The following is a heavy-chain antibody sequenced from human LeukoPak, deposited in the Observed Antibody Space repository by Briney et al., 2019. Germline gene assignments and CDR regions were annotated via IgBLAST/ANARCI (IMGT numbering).Heavy chain of an antibody. J-gene: IGHJ4*02. CDR2: INPTGGST. CDR3: ARVSPPGFSYGYFDS. Sequence: ASVKVSCKASGYTFTSYFMNWVRQAPGQGLEWMGIINPTGGSTSYAQKFQGRLTMTRDTSTGTVYMDLSSLSSEDTAVYFYARVSPPGFSYGYFDSWGQGTLVTVSS. D-gene: IGHD5-18*01. V-gene: IGHV1-46*01. CDR1: GYTFTSYF.